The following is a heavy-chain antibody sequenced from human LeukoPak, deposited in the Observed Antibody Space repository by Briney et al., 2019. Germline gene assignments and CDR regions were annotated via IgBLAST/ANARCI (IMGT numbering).Heavy chain of an antibody. CDR1: GFTFSSYA. V-gene: IGHV3-23*01. D-gene: IGHD3-16*02. CDR2: ISGSGGST. Sequence: GGSLRLSCAASGFTFSSYAMSWVRQASGKGLEWVSAISGSGGSTYYADSVKGRFTISRDNSKNTLYLQMNSLRAEDTAVYYCAKGARGGGVIVNLYYYYYGMDVWGQGTTVTVSS. J-gene: IGHJ6*02. CDR3: AKGARGGGVIVNLYYYYYGMDV.